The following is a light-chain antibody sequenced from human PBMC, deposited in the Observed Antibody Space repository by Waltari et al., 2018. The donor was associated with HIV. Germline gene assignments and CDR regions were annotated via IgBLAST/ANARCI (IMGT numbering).Light chain of an antibody. Sequence: QSVLTQPPSASGPPGKRVSISCSGSGPNIGSIDAYWYQHLPGTTPKVVIYRSDQRPSGVPDRFSGSNSGTSASLAISGLRSEDEAHYYCASWDDNLSGWVFGGGTKLTVL. CDR2: RSD. CDR1: GPNIGSID. CDR3: ASWDDNLSGWV. V-gene: IGLV1-47*01. J-gene: IGLJ3*02.